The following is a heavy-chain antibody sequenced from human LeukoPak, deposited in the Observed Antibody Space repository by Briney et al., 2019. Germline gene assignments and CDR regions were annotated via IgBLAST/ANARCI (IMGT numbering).Heavy chain of an antibody. Sequence: GASVKVSCKASGYTFTSYGISWVRQAPGQGLEWMGWISAYNGNTNYAQKLQGRVTMTTDTSTSTAYMELRSLRSDDTAVYYCARAVLIAAASTLWYWGQGTLVTVSS. CDR1: GYTFTSYG. D-gene: IGHD6-13*01. J-gene: IGHJ4*02. CDR2: ISAYNGNT. V-gene: IGHV1-18*01. CDR3: ARAVLIAAASTLWY.